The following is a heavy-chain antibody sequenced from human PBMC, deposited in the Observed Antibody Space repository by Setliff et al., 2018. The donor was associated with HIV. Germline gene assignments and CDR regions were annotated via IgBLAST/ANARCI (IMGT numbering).Heavy chain of an antibody. CDR1: GASISSGSYY. CDR2: IYYSGST. CDR3: ARVEYSSGWYQNWGWFDP. J-gene: IGHJ5*02. Sequence: PSETLSLTCTVSGASISSGSYYWTWLRQSAGKGLEWIGYIYYSGSTNYNPSLKSRVTISVDTSKNQFSLKLSSVTAADTAVYYCARVEYSSGWYQNWGWFDPWGQGTLVTVSS. V-gene: IGHV4-61*10. D-gene: IGHD6-19*01.